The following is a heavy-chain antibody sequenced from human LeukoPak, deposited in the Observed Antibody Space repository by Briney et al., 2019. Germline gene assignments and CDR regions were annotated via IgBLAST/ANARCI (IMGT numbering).Heavy chain of an antibody. CDR3: ARARSSYGYGDAFDI. CDR2: ISSSSSSYI. J-gene: IGHJ3*02. D-gene: IGHD5-18*01. Sequence: GGSLRLSCAASGFTFSSYSMSWVRQAPGKGLEWVSSISSSSSSYIYYADSVKGRFTTSRDNSKNTLYLQMNSLRAEDTAVYYCARARSSYGYGDAFDIWGQGTMVTVSS. V-gene: IGHV3-21*01. CDR1: GFTFSSYS.